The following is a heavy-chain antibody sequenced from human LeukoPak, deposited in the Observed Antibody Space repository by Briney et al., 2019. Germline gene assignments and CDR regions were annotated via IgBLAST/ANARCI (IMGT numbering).Heavy chain of an antibody. V-gene: IGHV3-23*01. CDR1: GFTFNNYG. CDR3: AKSGSGYYI. J-gene: IGHJ4*02. D-gene: IGHD3-3*01. CDR2: ITGSGRGDST. Sequence: GGSLRLSCAASGFTFNNYGMSWVRQAPGKGLEWVSSITGSGRGDSTNYADSVKGRFTISRDNSKSTLYLQMNSLRAEDTAIYYCAKSGSGYYIWGQGTLVTVSS.